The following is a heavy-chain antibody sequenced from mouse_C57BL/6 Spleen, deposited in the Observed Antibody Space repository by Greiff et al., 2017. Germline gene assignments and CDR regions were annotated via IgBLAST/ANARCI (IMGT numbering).Heavy chain of an antibody. CDR2: IYPGSGST. Sequence: QVQLQQPGAELVKPGASVKMSCKASGYTFTSYWITWVKQRPGQGLEWIGDIYPGSGSTNYNEKFKSKATLTVDTSSSTAYMQLSSLTSEDSAVYDCARGDYGSSPLFAYWGQGTLVTVSA. J-gene: IGHJ3*01. CDR3: ARGDYGSSPLFAY. CDR1: GYTFTSYW. D-gene: IGHD1-1*01. V-gene: IGHV1-55*01.